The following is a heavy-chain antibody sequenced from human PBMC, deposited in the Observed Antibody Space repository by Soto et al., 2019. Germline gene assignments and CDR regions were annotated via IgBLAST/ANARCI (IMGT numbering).Heavy chain of an antibody. V-gene: IGHV1-69*01. CDR2: IIPLFGTA. D-gene: IGHD2-21*01. CDR1: GVTFSSET. J-gene: IGHJ4*02. CDR3: ATELGDNPASPFDS. Sequence: QVQLVQSGAEVKKLGSSVKVSCKASGVTFSSETISGVRQAPGQGLEWVGGIIPLFGTANYAQKFQGRVTITADESTSTLYIELSSLRSDDTAVYYCATELGDNPASPFDSWGQGTLVTVSS.